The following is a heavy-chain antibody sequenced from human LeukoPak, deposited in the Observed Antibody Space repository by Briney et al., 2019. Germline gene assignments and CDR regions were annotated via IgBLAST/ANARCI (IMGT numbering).Heavy chain of an antibody. CDR1: GFTFSSYW. J-gene: IGHJ4*02. CDR3: ARDSATGLPDQDFDY. CDR2: IKQDGSEK. Sequence: PGGSLRLSCAASGFTFSSYWMTWVRQAPGKGLEWVANIKQDGSEKYYVDSVKGRFTISRDNAKNSLYLQMNSLRAEDTAVYYCARDSATGLPDQDFDYWGQGTLVTVSS. V-gene: IGHV3-7*01. D-gene: IGHD2-15*01.